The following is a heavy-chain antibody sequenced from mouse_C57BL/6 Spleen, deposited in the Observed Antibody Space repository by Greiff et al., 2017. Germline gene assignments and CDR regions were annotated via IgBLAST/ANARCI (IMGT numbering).Heavy chain of an antibody. CDR2: ISSGGDYI. Sequence: EVHLVESGEGLVKPGGSLKLSCAASGFTFSSYAMSWVRQTPEKRLVWVAYISSGGDYIYYADTVKGRFTISRDNARNTLYLQMSSLKSEDTALYYCTRHYGSSHWYFDVWGTGTTVTVSS. D-gene: IGHD1-1*01. J-gene: IGHJ1*03. CDR3: TRHYGSSHWYFDV. CDR1: GFTFSSYA. V-gene: IGHV5-9-1*02.